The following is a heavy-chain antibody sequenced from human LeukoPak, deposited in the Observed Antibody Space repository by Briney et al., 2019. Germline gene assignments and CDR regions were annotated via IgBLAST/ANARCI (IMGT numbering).Heavy chain of an antibody. CDR1: GYTFTGYY. Sequence: ASVKVSCKASGYTFTGYYMHWVRQAPGQGLEWMGWIKPDNGDTNYVQKFQGRVTMTRDTSITTAYMELSLGSDDTAVYYCARFDQDWGTFDYWGQGTVVTVSS. CDR2: IKPDNGDT. CDR3: ARFDQDWGTFDY. J-gene: IGHJ4*02. D-gene: IGHD7-27*01. V-gene: IGHV1-2*02.